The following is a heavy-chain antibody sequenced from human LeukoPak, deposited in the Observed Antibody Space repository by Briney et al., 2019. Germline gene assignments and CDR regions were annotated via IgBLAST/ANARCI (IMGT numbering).Heavy chain of an antibody. CDR3: ARGGTSGYCLI. Sequence: PGRSLRPSQRASSIYFSTHCMDSVRQAPGKWRESVSYIRGGSNSIYYADSVKGRFTISSDDAKNSVYLQMNRLGDEDAAVYYCARGGTSGYCLIWGQGTMVTVSS. J-gene: IGHJ3*02. D-gene: IGHD5-12*01. CDR2: IRGGSNSI. V-gene: IGHV3-48*02. CDR1: SIYFSTHC.